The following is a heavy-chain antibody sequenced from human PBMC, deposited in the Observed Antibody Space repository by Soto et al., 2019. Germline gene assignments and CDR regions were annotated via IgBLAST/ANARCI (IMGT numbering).Heavy chain of an antibody. J-gene: IGHJ6*03. CDR3: ARRGHCSGGSCFPGGYYYYYMDV. CDR2: INHSGST. CDR1: GGSFSGHY. D-gene: IGHD2-15*01. V-gene: IGHV4-34*01. Sequence: SETLSLTCAVYGGSFSGHYWSWIRQPPGKGLEWIGEINHSGSTNYNPSLKSRVTISVDTSKNQFSLKLSSVTAADTAVYYCARRGHCSGGSCFPGGYYYYYMDVSGKGTTVTVSS.